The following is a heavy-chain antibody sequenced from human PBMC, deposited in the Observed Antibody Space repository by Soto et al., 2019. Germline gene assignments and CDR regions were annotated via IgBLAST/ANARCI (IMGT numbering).Heavy chain of an antibody. CDR2: INTYNGNT. Sequence: QVQLVQSGAEVKNPGASVKVSCKASGYTFTRYGIGWARQAPGQGLEWMGWINTYNGNTNYAQNVQGRVTLTTDTXXSTAYRQLRCLRSTATAIYCGARVAVYVTPGPQDVWGQGTTVIVSS. D-gene: IGHD6-19*01. CDR3: ARVAVYVTPGPQDV. V-gene: IGHV1-18*01. CDR1: GYTFTRYG. J-gene: IGHJ6*02.